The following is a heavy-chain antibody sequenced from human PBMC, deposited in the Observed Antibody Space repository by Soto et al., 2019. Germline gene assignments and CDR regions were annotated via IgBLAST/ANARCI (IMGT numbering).Heavy chain of an antibody. J-gene: IGHJ6*02. V-gene: IGHV4-59*08. CDR3: ARHAPYCSSTSHCAYGMDV. D-gene: IGHD2-2*01. CDR2: IYYSGST. CDR1: GGSISSYY. Sequence: SETLSLTCTVSGGSISSYYWSWIRQPPGKGLEWIGYIYYSGSTHYNPSLKSRVTISVDTSKNQFSLKLSSVTAADTAVYYCARHAPYCSSTSHCAYGMDVWGQGTTVTVS.